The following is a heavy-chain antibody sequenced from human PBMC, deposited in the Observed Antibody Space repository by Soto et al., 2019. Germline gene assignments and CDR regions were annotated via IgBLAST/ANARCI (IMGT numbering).Heavy chain of an antibody. D-gene: IGHD3-10*01. Sequence: SETLSLTCAVYGGSFSGYYWSWIRQPPGKGLEWIGEINHSGSTNYNPSLKSRVAISLDTSKRQFSLKLTSVTATDTGVYYCARQGFGALHGLVDVWAQGTTVTVSS. CDR1: GGSFSGYY. CDR2: INHSGST. J-gene: IGHJ6*02. V-gene: IGHV4-34*01. CDR3: ARQGFGALHGLVDV.